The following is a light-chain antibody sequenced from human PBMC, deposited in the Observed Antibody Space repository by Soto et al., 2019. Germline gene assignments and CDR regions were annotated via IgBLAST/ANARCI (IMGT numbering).Light chain of an antibody. V-gene: IGLV2-14*01. CDR1: SSDVGGYNY. CDR2: DVS. J-gene: IGLJ2*01. CDR3: SSYTSSSHLV. Sequence: QSALTQPASVSGSPGQSITISCTGTSSDVGGYNYVSWYQQHPGKAPKLMIYDVSNRPSGVSNRFSGSKSGNTASLTISGLQAEDEADYYCSSYTSSSHLVFGGGTKVTV.